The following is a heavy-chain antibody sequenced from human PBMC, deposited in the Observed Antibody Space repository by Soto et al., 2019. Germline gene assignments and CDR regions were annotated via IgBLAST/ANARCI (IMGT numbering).Heavy chain of an antibody. Sequence: LRLSCAASGFTFSSYAMSWVRQAPGKGLEWVSAISGSGGSTYYADSVKGRFTISRDNSKNTLYLQMNSLRAEDTAVYYCAKDQLVAVAGFDYWGQGTLVTVSS. D-gene: IGHD6-19*01. V-gene: IGHV3-23*01. CDR1: GFTFSSYA. CDR3: AKDQLVAVAGFDY. J-gene: IGHJ4*02. CDR2: ISGSGGST.